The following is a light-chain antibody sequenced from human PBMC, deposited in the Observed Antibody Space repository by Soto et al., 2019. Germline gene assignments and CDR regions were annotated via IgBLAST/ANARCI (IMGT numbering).Light chain of an antibody. CDR3: QQRSDWPPIT. V-gene: IGKV3-11*01. Sequence: DTVLTQSPATLSLSPGETATLSCRASQSVRSHLVWYQQRPGQPPRLLIYDASYRATGVPLRFSGSGSGTEFTLTISSLESGDSAIYYCQQRSDWPPITFGQGTRLEIK. CDR2: DAS. CDR1: QSVRSH. J-gene: IGKJ5*01.